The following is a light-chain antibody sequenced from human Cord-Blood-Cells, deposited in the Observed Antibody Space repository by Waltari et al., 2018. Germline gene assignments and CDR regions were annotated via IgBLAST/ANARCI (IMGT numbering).Light chain of an antibody. CDR1: SSDVGIYKL. Sequence: QSALTQPASVSGSPGQSITISCTGTSSDVGIYKLVSWYQQHPGKAPKLMIYEGSKRPSGVSNRLSGSKSGNTASLTISGLQAEDEADYYCCSYAGSSTYVFGTGTKVTVL. CDR2: EGS. J-gene: IGLJ1*01. CDR3: CSYAGSSTYV. V-gene: IGLV2-23*01.